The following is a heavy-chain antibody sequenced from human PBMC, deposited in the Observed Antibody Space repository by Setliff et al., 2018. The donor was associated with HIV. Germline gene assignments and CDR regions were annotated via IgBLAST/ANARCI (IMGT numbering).Heavy chain of an antibody. V-gene: IGHV4-39*01. Sequence: PSETLSLTCTVSGGSASNSRYYWAWIRQPPGKGLEYIGSIHYNERTYYNPSLKSRVAISVDKSKNQFSLKLTSVTATDTAVYYCARHRYSSSINWFDPWGQGTLVTVSS. D-gene: IGHD6-13*01. J-gene: IGHJ5*02. CDR3: ARHRYSSSINWFDP. CDR1: GGSASNSRYY. CDR2: IHYNERT.